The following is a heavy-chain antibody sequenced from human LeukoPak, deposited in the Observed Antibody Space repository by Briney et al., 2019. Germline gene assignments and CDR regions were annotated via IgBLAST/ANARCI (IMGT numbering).Heavy chain of an antibody. CDR3: VRGAYSSGWYNLFDY. J-gene: IGHJ4*02. CDR2: IYPGDSDT. V-gene: IGHV5-51*01. Sequence: GESLKISCKGSGYSFTSYWSGWVRQMPGKGLEWMVIIYPGDSDTRYSPSFQGQVTISADKSISTAYLQWSSLKASDTAMYYCVRGAYSSGWYNLFDYWGQGTLVTVSS. CDR1: GYSFTSYW. D-gene: IGHD6-19*01.